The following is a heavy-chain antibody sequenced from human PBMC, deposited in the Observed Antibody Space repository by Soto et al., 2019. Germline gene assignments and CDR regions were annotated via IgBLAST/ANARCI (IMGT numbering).Heavy chain of an antibody. D-gene: IGHD3-10*01. CDR2: ISGSGGST. Sequence: EVQLLESGGGLVQPGGSLRLSCAASGFTFSSYAMSWVRQAPGKGLEWVSAISGSGGSTYYADSVKGRFTISRDNSKNTLYLQMNSLRAADTAVYYCAKVLLWFGEARPDDYWGQGTLVTVSS. V-gene: IGHV3-23*01. CDR1: GFTFSSYA. CDR3: AKVLLWFGEARPDDY. J-gene: IGHJ4*02.